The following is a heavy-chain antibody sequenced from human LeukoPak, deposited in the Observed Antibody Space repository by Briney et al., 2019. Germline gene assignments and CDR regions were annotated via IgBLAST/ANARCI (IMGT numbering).Heavy chain of an antibody. J-gene: IGHJ4*02. D-gene: IGHD6-13*01. Sequence: GGALRLSCAASGFTFSSYSMNWVRQAPGKGLEWVSSISSSSSYIYYADSVKGRFTISRDNAKNSLYLQMNSLRAEDTAVYYCARGAAAGLDYWGQGTLVTVSS. CDR1: GFTFSSYS. CDR3: ARGAAAGLDY. V-gene: IGHV3-21*01. CDR2: ISSSSSYI.